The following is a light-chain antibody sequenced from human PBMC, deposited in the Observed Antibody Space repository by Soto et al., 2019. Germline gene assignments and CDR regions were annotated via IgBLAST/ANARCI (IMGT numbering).Light chain of an antibody. CDR2: GAS. J-gene: IGKJ1*01. V-gene: IGKV3-20*01. Sequence: EIVLTQSPGTLSLSPEERATLSCGSSQSVSSNYLAWYQQKPGQAPRLLIHGASTRATGVPDRFSGSGSGTDFTLTISRLEPEDFAVYHCQQYGSLSWKFGQGTKVDIK. CDR1: QSVSSNY. CDR3: QQYGSLSWK.